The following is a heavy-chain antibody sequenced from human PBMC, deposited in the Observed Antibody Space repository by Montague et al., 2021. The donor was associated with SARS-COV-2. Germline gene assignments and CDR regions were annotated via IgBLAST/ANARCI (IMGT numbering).Heavy chain of an antibody. CDR2: TYYRSMWKS. V-gene: IGHV6-1*01. CDR1: GDSVSSNSAT. CDR3: VRGIEAAGSYDY. J-gene: IGHJ4*02. Sequence: CAISGDSVSSNSATWNWIRQFPSRGLEWLGRTYYRSMWKSDYARSVKSRIAINPDTSKNQFSLQLSSVTPEDTALYYCVRGIEAAGSYDYWGQGTLVTASS. D-gene: IGHD6-13*01.